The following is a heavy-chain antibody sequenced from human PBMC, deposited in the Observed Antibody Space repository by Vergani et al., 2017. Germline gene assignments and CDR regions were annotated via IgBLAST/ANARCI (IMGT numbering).Heavy chain of an antibody. Sequence: QVQLQQWGAGLLKPSETLSLTCAVYGGSFSGYYWSWIRQPPGKGLEWIGEINHSGSTNYNPSLKSRVTISVDTSKNQFSLKLSSVTAADTAVYYCAKGPSMTICGGWNWFDPWGQGTLVTVSS. CDR2: INHSGST. CDR3: AKGPSMTICGGWNWFDP. V-gene: IGHV4-34*01. CDR1: GGSFSGYY. J-gene: IGHJ5*02. D-gene: IGHD3-3*01.